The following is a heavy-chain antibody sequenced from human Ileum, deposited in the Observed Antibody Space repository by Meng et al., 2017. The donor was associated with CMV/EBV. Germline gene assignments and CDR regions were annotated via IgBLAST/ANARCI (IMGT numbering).Heavy chain of an antibody. Sequence: GGSLRLSCAASGFSFSRYWMTWVRQAPGKGLEGVANIRQDEREKYYVDSVQGRFTISRDNAHDSLYLQMNSLRVEDTAVYFCATDTRGYFDYWGQGTGTLVTVSS. V-gene: IGHV3-7*01. CDR2: IRQDEREK. D-gene: IGHD3-10*01. CDR3: ATDTRGYFDY. CDR1: GFSFSRYW. J-gene: IGHJ4*02.